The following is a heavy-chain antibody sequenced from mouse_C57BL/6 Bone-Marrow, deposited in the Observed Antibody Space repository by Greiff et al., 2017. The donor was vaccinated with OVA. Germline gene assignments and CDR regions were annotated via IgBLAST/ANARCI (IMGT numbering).Heavy chain of an antibody. CDR3: ARGIFDY. CDR2: IYPGDGDT. V-gene: IGHV1-82*01. CDR1: GYAFSSSW. Sequence: QVQLQQSGPELVKPGASVKISCKASGYAFSSSWMNWVKQRPGKGLEWIGRIYPGDGDTNYNGKFKGEATLTADKSSSTAYMQLSSLTSEDSAVYFCARGIFDYWGQGTTLTVSS. J-gene: IGHJ2*01.